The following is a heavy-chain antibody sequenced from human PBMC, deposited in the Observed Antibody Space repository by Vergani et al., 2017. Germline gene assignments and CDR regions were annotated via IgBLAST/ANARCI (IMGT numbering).Heavy chain of an antibody. J-gene: IGHJ6*03. CDR2: IYYSGST. Sequence: QVQPQESCPGLVKPSQTLSLTCTVSCGPIRSGGYYRRWIRQHPGKGLEWIGYIYYSGSTYYNPSLKRRVTIAVDTSKNQFSLKLSSVTAADTAVYYCAGGGRYYYYVDVWGKGTTVTVSS. CDR3: AGGGRYYYYVDV. V-gene: IGHV4-31*03. D-gene: IGHD3-16*01. CDR1: CGPIRSGGYY.